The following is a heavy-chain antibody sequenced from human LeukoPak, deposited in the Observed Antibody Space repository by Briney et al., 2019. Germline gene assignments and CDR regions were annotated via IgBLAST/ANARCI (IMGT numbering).Heavy chain of an antibody. CDR1: GFTFSSYW. D-gene: IGHD6-13*01. CDR2: IKQDGSEK. Sequence: GGSLRLSCAASGFTFSSYWMSWVRQAPGKGLEWVANIKQDGSEKYYVDSVKGRFTISRDNAKNSLYLQMNSLRAEDTAVYYCARAGPLAAAGSYYYYYGMDVWGQGTTVTVSS. V-gene: IGHV3-7*04. J-gene: IGHJ6*02. CDR3: ARAGPLAAAGSYYYYYGMDV.